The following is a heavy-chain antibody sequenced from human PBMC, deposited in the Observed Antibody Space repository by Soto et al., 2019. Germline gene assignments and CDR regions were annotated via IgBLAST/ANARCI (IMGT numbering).Heavy chain of an antibody. Sequence: QVQLVQSGAEVKKPGASVKVSCKASGYTFTSYGISWVRQAPGQGLEWMGWISDYNGNTNYAQKLQGRVTMTTDTSTSTAYMELRSLRSDDTAVYYCAREKEEQQLVRSAWFDPWGQGTLVTVSS. J-gene: IGHJ5*02. D-gene: IGHD6-13*01. CDR2: ISDYNGNT. CDR1: GYTFTSYG. CDR3: AREKEEQQLVRSAWFDP. V-gene: IGHV1-18*01.